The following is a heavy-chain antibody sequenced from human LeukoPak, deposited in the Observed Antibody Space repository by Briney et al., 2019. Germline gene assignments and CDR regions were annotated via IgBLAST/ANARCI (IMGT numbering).Heavy chain of an antibody. CDR1: GFTFNTYE. J-gene: IGHJ4*02. V-gene: IGHV3-48*03. D-gene: IGHD4-11*01. Sequence: GGSLRLSCEASGFTFNTYEMNWVRQAPGKGLEWISYISDSGSSIYYSDSVKGRFTISRDNAKNSVYLQMNSLRVEDTAVYYCARDGHWEVTRGHYFDYWGQGTLVTVSS. CDR3: ARDGHWEVTRGHYFDY. CDR2: ISDSGSSI.